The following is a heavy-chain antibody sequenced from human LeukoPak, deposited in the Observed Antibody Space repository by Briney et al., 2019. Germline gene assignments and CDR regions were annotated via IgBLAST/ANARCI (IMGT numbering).Heavy chain of an antibody. V-gene: IGHV3-48*04. J-gene: IGHJ3*02. Sequence: PGGSLRLSCAASGFIFSSYSMNWVRQAPGKGLEWVSYISSSSSTIYYADSVKGRFTISRDNAKNSLYLQMNSLRAEDTAVYYCAREDLWFGESRDAFDIWGQGTVVTVSS. CDR3: AREDLWFGESRDAFDI. CDR2: ISSSSSTI. D-gene: IGHD3-10*01. CDR1: GFIFSSYS.